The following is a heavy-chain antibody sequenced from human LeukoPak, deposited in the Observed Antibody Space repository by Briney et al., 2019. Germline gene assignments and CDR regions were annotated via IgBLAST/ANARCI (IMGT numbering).Heavy chain of an antibody. V-gene: IGHV3-48*02. D-gene: IGHD3-22*01. CDR2: ISGSSSTI. Sequence: GGPLLLSCAASGFTFSSFSMNWVRQAPGKGLEWVSYISGSSSTIYYADSVKGRFTISRDNAKKSLYLQMNSLRDEDTAVYYCARSLLLGTSVDYWGQGTLVTVSS. CDR3: ARSLLLGTSVDY. J-gene: IGHJ4*02. CDR1: GFTFSSFS.